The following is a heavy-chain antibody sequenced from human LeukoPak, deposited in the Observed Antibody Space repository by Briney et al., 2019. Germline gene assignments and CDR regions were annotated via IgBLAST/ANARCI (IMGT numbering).Heavy chain of an antibody. D-gene: IGHD3-22*01. CDR2: ISWNSGII. CDR3: AKDRFFYDSGSKAN. CDR1: GFTFDDYG. J-gene: IGHJ4*02. V-gene: IGHV3-9*01. Sequence: PGGSLRLSCAASGFTFDDYGMFWVRQSPGKGLEWVSSISWNSGIIDYADSVKGRFTISRDNAKNSLYLQMNSLRVEDTAFYYCAKDRFFYDSGSKANWGQGTLVTVSS.